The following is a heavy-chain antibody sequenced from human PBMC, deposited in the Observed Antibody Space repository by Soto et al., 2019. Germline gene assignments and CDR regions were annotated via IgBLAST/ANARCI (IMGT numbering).Heavy chain of an antibody. J-gene: IGHJ4*02. CDR1: GDTFTDYY. CDR3: PRGGHVVVVTAALDY. D-gene: IGHD2-21*02. V-gene: IGHV1-46*01. Sequence: ASVKVSCKASGDTFTDYYIHWVRQAHGQGLEWMGTVNPSGGHTTYAQHFLGRVTMTRDTSTSTLYMELTSLTSDDTAIYYCPRGGHVVVVTAALDYWGQGTLVTVSS. CDR2: VNPSGGHT.